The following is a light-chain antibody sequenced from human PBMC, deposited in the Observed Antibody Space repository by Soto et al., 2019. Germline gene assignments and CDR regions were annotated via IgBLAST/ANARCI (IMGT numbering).Light chain of an antibody. CDR2: GAS. J-gene: IGKJ4*01. V-gene: IGKV3-15*01. CDR1: QGIGNT. CDR3: QHYVNWPLT. Sequence: EIVITQSPATLSVSPGEGAALSFRASQGIGNTLAWYQQKPGQTPRLLIYGASIRATGVPARFSGSGSGTDFTLTINSLQSEDFAVYYCQHYVNWPLTFGGGTKVDIK.